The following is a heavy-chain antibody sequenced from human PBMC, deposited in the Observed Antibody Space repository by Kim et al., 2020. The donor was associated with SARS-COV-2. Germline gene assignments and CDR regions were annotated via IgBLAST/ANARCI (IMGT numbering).Heavy chain of an antibody. Sequence: NDNPSRKSRVTISDDTSKNQFSLKLSSVTAADTAVYYCARADYALDAFDIWGQGTMVTVSS. J-gene: IGHJ3*02. D-gene: IGHD4-17*01. V-gene: IGHV4-59*01. CDR3: ARADYALDAFDI.